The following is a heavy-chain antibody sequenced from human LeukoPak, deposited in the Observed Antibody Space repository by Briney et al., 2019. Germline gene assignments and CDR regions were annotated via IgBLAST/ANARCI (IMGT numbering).Heavy chain of an antibody. J-gene: IGHJ4*02. Sequence: SGTLSLTCAVYGGSFSGYYWSWIRQPPGKGLEWIGEINHSGSTNYNPSLKSRVTMSVDTSKNQFSLNLKSVTPEDTAVYYCARNLIPEQLVLNFWGQGTLVTVSS. V-gene: IGHV4-34*01. CDR1: GGSFSGYY. CDR3: ARNLIPEQLVLNF. CDR2: INHSGST. D-gene: IGHD6-13*01.